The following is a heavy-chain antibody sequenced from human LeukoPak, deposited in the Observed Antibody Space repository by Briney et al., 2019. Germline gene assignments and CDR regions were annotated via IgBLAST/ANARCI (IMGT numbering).Heavy chain of an antibody. CDR2: FDPEHGKT. CDR1: GYTLTELS. Sequence: ASVKVSCNVSGYTLTELSMHWVRQAPGKGLEWMGGFDPEHGKTIYAQKFQGRVTMTGDTSTNAAYMELSSPRSEDTAVYYCAPWGSAAFDIWGQGTMVTVSS. J-gene: IGHJ3*02. CDR3: APWGSAAFDI. D-gene: IGHD3-10*01. V-gene: IGHV1-24*01.